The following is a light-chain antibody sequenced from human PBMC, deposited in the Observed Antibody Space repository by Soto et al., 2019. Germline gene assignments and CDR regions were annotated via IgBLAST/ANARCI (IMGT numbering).Light chain of an antibody. V-gene: IGKV3-20*01. CDR2: GAS. Sequence: EIVLTQSPGTLSLSPGERATLSCRASQSVSSSYLAWYQQKPGQAPRHLIYGASSRATGIPDRFSGSGSGTDFTLTISSLEPEDFAVNYCHQYGSSPQTFGQGTKVEIK. J-gene: IGKJ1*01. CDR1: QSVSSSY. CDR3: HQYGSSPQT.